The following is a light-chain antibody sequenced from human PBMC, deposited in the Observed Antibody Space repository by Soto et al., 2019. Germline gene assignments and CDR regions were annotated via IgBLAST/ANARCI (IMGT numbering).Light chain of an antibody. Sequence: ALTQPASVSGSPGQSITVSCTGASSDVGGYNYVSWYRQHPGKAPKLMIYEVRNRPSGVSNRFSGSKSGNTASLTISGLQAEDEADYYCSSYTRSSTLIFGIGTKVTVL. CDR1: SSDVGGYNY. CDR2: EVR. CDR3: SSYTRSSTLI. J-gene: IGLJ1*01. V-gene: IGLV2-14*01.